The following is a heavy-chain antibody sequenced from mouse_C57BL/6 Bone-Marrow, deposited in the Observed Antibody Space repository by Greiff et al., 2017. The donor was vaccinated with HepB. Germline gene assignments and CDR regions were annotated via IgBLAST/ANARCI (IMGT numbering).Heavy chain of an antibody. CDR2: IDPSDSYT. V-gene: IGHV1-50*01. Sequence: QVQLQQPGAELVKPGASVKLSCKASGYTFTSYWMQWVKQRPGQGLEWIGEIDPSDSYTNYNQKFKGKATLTVDTSSSKAYMQLSSLTSEDSAVYYCARPLYYYGSSYFLDVWGTGTTVTVSS. CDR3: ARPLYYYGSSYFLDV. CDR1: GYTFTSYW. D-gene: IGHD1-1*01. J-gene: IGHJ1*03.